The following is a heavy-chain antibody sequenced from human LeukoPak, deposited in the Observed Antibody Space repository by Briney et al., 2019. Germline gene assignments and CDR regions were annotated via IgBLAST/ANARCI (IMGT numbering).Heavy chain of an antibody. CDR3: VRDVSGSLDV. V-gene: IGHV3-30*06. CDR2: MSHDETFT. D-gene: IGHD2/OR15-2a*01. Sequence: PGGSLRLSCAASGFTFSNYGMHWVRQTPGKGLEWVAVMSHDETFTYYAGSVKGRFTVSRDNSKNTLSLEVNSLRTEDTAVYYCVRDVSGSLDVWGKGTTVIISS. CDR1: GFTFSNYG. J-gene: IGHJ6*04.